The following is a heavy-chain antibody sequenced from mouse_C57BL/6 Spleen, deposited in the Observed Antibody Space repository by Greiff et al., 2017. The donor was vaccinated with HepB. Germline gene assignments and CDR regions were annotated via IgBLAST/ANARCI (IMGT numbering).Heavy chain of an antibody. D-gene: IGHD2-2*01. CDR2: INPYNGDT. Sequence: EVKLQESGPELVKPGDSVKISCKASGYSFTGYFMNWVMQSHGKSLKWIGRINPYNGDTFYNQKFKGKATLTVDKSSSTAHMELRSLTSEDSAVYYCARLRVYGYAYYFDYWGQGTTLTVSS. CDR1: GYSFTGYF. CDR3: ARLRVYGYAYYFDY. V-gene: IGHV1-20*01. J-gene: IGHJ2*01.